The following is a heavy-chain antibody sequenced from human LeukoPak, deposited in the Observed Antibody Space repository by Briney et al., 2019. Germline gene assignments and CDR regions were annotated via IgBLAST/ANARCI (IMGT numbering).Heavy chain of an antibody. D-gene: IGHD3-10*01. V-gene: IGHV3-23*01. CDR1: GFTFSSYA. CDR2: ISGSGGST. CDR3: AKARSYYGSGAFDY. Sequence: GGSLSLSCAASGFTFSSYAMSWVRQAQGKGLEWVSAISGSGGSTYYADSVKGRFTISRDNSKNTLYQQMNSLGAEDTAVYYCAKARSYYGSGAFDYWGQGTLVTVSS. J-gene: IGHJ4*02.